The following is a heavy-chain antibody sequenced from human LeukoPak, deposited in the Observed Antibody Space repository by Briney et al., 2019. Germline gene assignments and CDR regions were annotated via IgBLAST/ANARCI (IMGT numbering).Heavy chain of an antibody. Sequence: KPSETLSLTCTVSGGSISSGGYYWSWIRQPPGKGLEWIGYIYHSGSTYYNPSLKSRVTISVDRSNNQFSLKLSSVTAADTAVYYCARVSGTYPPYYYYYYMDVWGKGTTVTVSS. CDR3: ARVSGTYPPYYYYYYMDV. CDR1: GGSISSGGYY. CDR2: IYHSGST. V-gene: IGHV4-30-2*01. J-gene: IGHJ6*03. D-gene: IGHD1-26*01.